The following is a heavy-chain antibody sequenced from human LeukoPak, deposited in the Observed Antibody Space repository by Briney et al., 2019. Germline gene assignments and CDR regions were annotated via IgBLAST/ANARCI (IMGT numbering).Heavy chain of an antibody. V-gene: IGHV1-3*01. CDR2: INAGNGNT. CDR3: ARDLVAYCSSTSCYGIDP. CDR1: GYTFTSYA. D-gene: IGHD2-2*01. Sequence: ASVKVSCKASGYTFTSYAMHWVRQAPGQRLEWMGWINAGNGNTKYSQKFQGRVTITRGTSASTAYMELSSLRSEDTAVYYCARDLVAYCSSTSCYGIDPWGQGTLVTVSS. J-gene: IGHJ5*02.